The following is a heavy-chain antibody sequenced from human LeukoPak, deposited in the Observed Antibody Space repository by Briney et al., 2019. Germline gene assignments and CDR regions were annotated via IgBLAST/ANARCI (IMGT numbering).Heavy chain of an antibody. CDR3: ASSGTPGPSAAKTTLRAIYYYYMDV. CDR2: IIPIFGTA. CDR1: GGTFSSYA. Sequence: GASVKVSCKASGGTFSSYAISWVRQAPGQGLEWMGGIIPIFGTANYAQKFQGRVTITTDESTSTAYMELSSLRSEDTAVYYCASSGTPGPSAAKTTLRAIYYYYMDVWGKGTTVTVSS. D-gene: IGHD1-14*01. V-gene: IGHV1-69*05. J-gene: IGHJ6*03.